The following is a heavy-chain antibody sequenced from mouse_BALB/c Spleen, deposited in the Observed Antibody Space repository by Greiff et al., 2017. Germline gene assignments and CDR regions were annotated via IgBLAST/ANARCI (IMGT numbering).Heavy chain of an antibody. D-gene: IGHD4-1*02. CDR1: GFTFTDYY. CDR2: IRNKANGYTT. J-gene: IGHJ2*01. CDR3: ARDHAATEAYFDY. V-gene: IGHV7-3*02. Sequence: EVQGVESGGGLVQPGGSLRLSCATSGFTFTDYYMSWVRQPPGKALEWLGFIRNKANGYTTEYSASVKGRFTISRDNSQSILYLQMNTLRAEDSATYYCARDHAATEAYFDYWGQGTTLTVSS.